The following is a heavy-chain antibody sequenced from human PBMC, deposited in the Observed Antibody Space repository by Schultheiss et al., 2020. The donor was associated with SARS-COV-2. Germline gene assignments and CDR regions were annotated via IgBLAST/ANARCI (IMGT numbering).Heavy chain of an antibody. D-gene: IGHD6-6*01. V-gene: IGHV3-74*01. Sequence: GGSLRLSCAASGFTFSSYWMHWVRQAPGKGLVWVSRINSDGSSTSYADSVKGRFTISRDNAKNTLYLQMNSLRAEDTAVYYCARERGYSSSSGGSQRENWFDPWGQGTLVTVSS. J-gene: IGHJ5*02. CDR3: ARERGYSSSSGGSQRENWFDP. CDR1: GFTFSSYW. CDR2: INSDGSST.